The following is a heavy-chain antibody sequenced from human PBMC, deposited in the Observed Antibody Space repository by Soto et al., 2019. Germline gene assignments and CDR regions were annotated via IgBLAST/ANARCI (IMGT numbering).Heavy chain of an antibody. Sequence: QVQLVQSGAEVKNPGPPLKVSCKASGGTFTSYAISWVRQAPGQGLEWMGGIIPIFGTANYAQKLQGRVTITADESTSTADMELSSLRSEDTAVYYCARAPTDLYNWFDPWGQGTLVTVSS. CDR2: IIPIFGTA. D-gene: IGHD4-4*01. J-gene: IGHJ5*02. CDR3: ARAPTDLYNWFDP. V-gene: IGHV1-69*01. CDR1: GGTFTSYA.